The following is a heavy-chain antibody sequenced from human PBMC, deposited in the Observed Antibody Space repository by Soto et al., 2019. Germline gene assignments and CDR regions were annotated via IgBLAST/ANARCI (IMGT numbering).Heavy chain of an antibody. D-gene: IGHD2-2*01. Sequence: GESLKISCKGSGYSFTIYCIGWVLQMPGKGLEWMGIIYPGDSDTRYSPSFQGQVTISADKSISTAYLQWSSLKASDTAMYYCARHGSYAIQNAFDIWGQGTMVTVSS. J-gene: IGHJ3*02. CDR2: IYPGDSDT. CDR1: GYSFTIYC. V-gene: IGHV5-51*01. CDR3: ARHGSYAIQNAFDI.